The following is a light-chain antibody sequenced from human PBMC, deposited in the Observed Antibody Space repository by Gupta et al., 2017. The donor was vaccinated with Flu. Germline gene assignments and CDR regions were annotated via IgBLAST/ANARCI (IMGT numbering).Light chain of an antibody. Sequence: QFALTQPVSVSASPGQSITLSCTGTGSDVGGYNYVSWNHQHPDKALKLMNYEVINRPSVVYSLFAGSKAGNAASLTIAGLQDEDEADYYFRSDTSSSTRVFGTGTKVTVL. V-gene: IGLV2-14*01. J-gene: IGLJ1*01. CDR3: RSDTSSSTRV. CDR1: GSDVGGYNY. CDR2: EVI.